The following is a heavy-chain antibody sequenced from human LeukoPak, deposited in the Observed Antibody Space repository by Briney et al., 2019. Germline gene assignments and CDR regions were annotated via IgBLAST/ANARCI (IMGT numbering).Heavy chain of an antibody. CDR1: GYSFTTYW. V-gene: IGHV5-51*01. CDR2: IYPGDSDT. Sequence: GESLKISCKGSGYSFTTYWIAWVRQMPGKGLEWMGIIYPGDSDTRYSPSFQGQVTISADKSISTVYLQWTGLRASDSAMYYCARQLQFELLHGFDIWGQGTVVTVSS. D-gene: IGHD2-15*01. J-gene: IGHJ3*02. CDR3: ARQLQFELLHGFDI.